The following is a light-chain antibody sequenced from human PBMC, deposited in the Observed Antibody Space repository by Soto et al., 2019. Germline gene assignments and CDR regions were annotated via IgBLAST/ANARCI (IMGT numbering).Light chain of an antibody. Sequence: ENVLTQSPGTLSLSPGDRATLSCRASQSVSNNYLAWYQQKPGQAPRLLIYGASSRATDIPDRFSGSGSGTDFTLTISRLEAEDFAVYYCQHYGSSPHTFGQGTRLEIK. J-gene: IGKJ5*01. CDR3: QHYGSSPHT. V-gene: IGKV3-20*01. CDR1: QSVSNNY. CDR2: GAS.